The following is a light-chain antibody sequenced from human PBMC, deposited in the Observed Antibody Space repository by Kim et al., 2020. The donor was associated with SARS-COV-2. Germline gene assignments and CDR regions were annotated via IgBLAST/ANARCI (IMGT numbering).Light chain of an antibody. CDR2: RDN. CDR1: SSNIGSSY. J-gene: IGLJ3*02. Sequence: GKRFTNSWSGPSSNIGSSYVYWYHHLPGTAPILLIPRDNLRPSRVPDRFSGSRSGTSASLAISGLRSEDEGVYYCAAWDDSLSGWVFGGGTQLTVL. V-gene: IGLV1-47*01. CDR3: AAWDDSLSGWV.